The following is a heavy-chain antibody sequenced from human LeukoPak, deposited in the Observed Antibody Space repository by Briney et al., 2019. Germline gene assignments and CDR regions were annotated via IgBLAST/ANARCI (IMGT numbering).Heavy chain of an antibody. CDR2: ISYDGSIK. D-gene: IGHD2-15*01. Sequence: GGSLRLSCAASGFTFSSYAMHWVRQAPGKGLEWVAVISYDGSIKYYADSVKGHFTISRDNSKNTLYLQMNSLRAEDTAVYYCAKDPQDCSGGSCYTPGYYFDYWGQGTLVTVSS. CDR1: GFTFSSYA. V-gene: IGHV3-30-3*01. J-gene: IGHJ4*02. CDR3: AKDPQDCSGGSCYTPGYYFDY.